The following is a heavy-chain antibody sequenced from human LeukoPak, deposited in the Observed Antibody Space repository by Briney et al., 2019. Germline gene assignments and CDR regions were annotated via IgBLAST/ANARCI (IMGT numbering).Heavy chain of an antibody. J-gene: IGHJ3*02. Sequence: GGSLRLSCAASGFTFSSYSMNWDRQAPGKGLEWVSSISSSSSYIYYADSVKGRFTISRDNAKNSLYLQMNSLRAEDTAVYYCARAFTLRDAFDIWGQGTMVTVSS. CDR2: ISSSSSYI. V-gene: IGHV3-21*01. CDR3: ARAFTLRDAFDI. D-gene: IGHD2-15*01. CDR1: GFTFSSYS.